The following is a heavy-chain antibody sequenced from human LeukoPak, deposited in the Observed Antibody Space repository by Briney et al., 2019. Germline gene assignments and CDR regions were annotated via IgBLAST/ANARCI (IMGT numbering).Heavy chain of an antibody. Sequence: SQTLSLTCTVSGGSISSGGYYWSWIRQHPGKGLEWIGYIYYSGSTYYNPSLRSRVTISVDTSKNQFSLKLSSVTAADTAVYYCARVVMVRGVPNWFDPWGQGTLVTVSS. D-gene: IGHD3-10*01. CDR3: ARVVMVRGVPNWFDP. V-gene: IGHV4-31*03. CDR1: GGSISSGGYY. CDR2: IYYSGST. J-gene: IGHJ5*02.